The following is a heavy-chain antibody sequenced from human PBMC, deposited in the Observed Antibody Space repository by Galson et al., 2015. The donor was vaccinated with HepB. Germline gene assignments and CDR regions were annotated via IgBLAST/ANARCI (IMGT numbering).Heavy chain of an antibody. J-gene: IGHJ3*01. CDR1: GITFTSGT. Sequence: QSGAEVKRPGTSVRVSCKASGITFTSGTIQWVRQARGQPLAGIRWIVLDSGDTNSAERVQGRVTMTRDMSTSTAYMEMSTLESEDTAEYYCVATLSSPADAFGVWGQGTVVTVSS. CDR3: VATLSSPADAFGV. CDR2: IVLDSGDT. D-gene: IGHD2/OR15-2a*01. V-gene: IGHV1-58*02.